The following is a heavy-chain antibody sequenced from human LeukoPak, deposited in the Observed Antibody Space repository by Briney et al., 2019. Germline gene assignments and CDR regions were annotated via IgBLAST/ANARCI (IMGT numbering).Heavy chain of an antibody. D-gene: IGHD3-3*01. CDR3: AKTYYDFWSGYYGWFDP. CDR1: GGSFSGYY. J-gene: IGHJ5*02. V-gene: IGHV4-34*01. Sequence: PSETLSLTCAVYGGSFSGYYWSWIRQPPGKGLEGIGEIKHSGSTNYNPSLKSRVTISVDTSKNQFSLKLSSVTAADTAVYYCAKTYYDFWSGYYGWFDPWGQGTLVTVSS. CDR2: IKHSGST.